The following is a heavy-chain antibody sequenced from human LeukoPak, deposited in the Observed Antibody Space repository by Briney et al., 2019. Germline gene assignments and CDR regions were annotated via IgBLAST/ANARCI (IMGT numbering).Heavy chain of an antibody. J-gene: IGHJ6*04. D-gene: IGHD6-13*01. V-gene: IGHV1-69*01. CDR1: GGTFSSYA. CDR3: ASPIAAAGPSPYYYYYGMDA. CDR2: IIPIFGTA. Sequence: SVKVSCKASGGTFSSYAISWVRQAPGQGLEWMGGIIPIFGTANYAQKFQGRVTITADESTSTAYMELSSLRSEDTAVYYCASPIAAAGPSPYYYYYGMDAWGKGTTVTGSS.